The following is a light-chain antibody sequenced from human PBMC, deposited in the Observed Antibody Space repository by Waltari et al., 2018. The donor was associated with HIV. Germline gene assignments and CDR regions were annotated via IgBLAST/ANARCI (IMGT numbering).Light chain of an antibody. V-gene: IGLV3-1*01. J-gene: IGLJ3*02. CDR2: RDD. Sequence: SYELTQPPSVSVSPGHTATIACSGDKLGDNYVSWYQQTAGQSPVVVIFRDDKRPSGIPERFSGSNSGNTATLTISGTQAIDEADYYCQAWDSNSYVMFGGGTKLTVL. CDR3: QAWDSNSYVM. CDR1: KLGDNY.